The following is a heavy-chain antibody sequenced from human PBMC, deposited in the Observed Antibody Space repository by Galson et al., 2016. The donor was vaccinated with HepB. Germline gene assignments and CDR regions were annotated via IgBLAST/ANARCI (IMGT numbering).Heavy chain of an antibody. CDR2: INSDGSIT. CDR3: TRVTDQDVFDV. V-gene: IGHV3-74*01. Sequence: YMRLPCAASGFTFSSNWMHWVRQAPGKGLVWVSRINSDGSITHYADSAKGRFTISRDNAKNTLDMQMNSLRAEDTAVYYCTRVTDQDVFDVWGQGTMVTVSS. J-gene: IGHJ3*01. CDR1: GFTFSSNW.